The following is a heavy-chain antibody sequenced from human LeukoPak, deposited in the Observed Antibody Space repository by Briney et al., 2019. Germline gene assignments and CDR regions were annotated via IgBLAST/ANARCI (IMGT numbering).Heavy chain of an antibody. CDR3: ARADSGSYYTGLFDY. CDR2: ISGSGGST. V-gene: IGHV3-23*01. CDR1: GFTFSSYA. Sequence: AGGSLRLSCAASGFTFSSYATSWVRQAPGKGLEWVSAISGSGGSTYYADSVKGRFTISRDNSKNTLYLQMNSLRAEDTAVYYCARADSGSYYTGLFDYWGQGTLVTVSS. J-gene: IGHJ4*02. D-gene: IGHD1-26*01.